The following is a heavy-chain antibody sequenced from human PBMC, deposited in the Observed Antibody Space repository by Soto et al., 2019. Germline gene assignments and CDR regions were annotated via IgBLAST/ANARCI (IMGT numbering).Heavy chain of an antibody. CDR2: IYHGGRT. J-gene: IGHJ4*02. CDR3: VRLAGGVFDF. V-gene: IGHV4-39*01. CDR1: GASISSGTYY. Sequence: SETLSLTCTVSGASISSGTYYWGWIRQPPGKGLEWIASIYHGGRTYHNPPLKSRITISVDTSKNQFSLNLSSVTAADTALYFRVRLAGGVFDFWGLGTLVTVSS. D-gene: IGHD3-16*01.